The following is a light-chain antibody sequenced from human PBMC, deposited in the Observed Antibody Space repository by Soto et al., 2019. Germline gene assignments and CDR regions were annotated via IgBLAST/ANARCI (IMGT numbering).Light chain of an antibody. J-gene: IGKJ2*02. CDR1: QSLVYNDGNTY. Sequence: DVVMTQSPLSLPVTLGQSASISCRSSQSLVYNDGNTYLNWFHQRPGQSPRRLIYQVSNRDSGVPDRFSGSGSGTDFTLKISRVEAEDVGVYYCMQGAHWPPWTFGQGTKL. V-gene: IGKV2-30*01. CDR3: MQGAHWPPWT. CDR2: QVS.